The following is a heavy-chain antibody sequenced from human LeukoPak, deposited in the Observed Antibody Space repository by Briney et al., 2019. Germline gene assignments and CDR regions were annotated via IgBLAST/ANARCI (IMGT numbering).Heavy chain of an antibody. V-gene: IGHV3-73*01. Sequence: GGSLRLSCAASGFTFSGSAMHWVRQASGKGLEWVGRIRSKANSYATAYAASVKGRFTISRDDSKNTAYLQMNSLKTEDTAVYYCTGHGGYSYGNDYWGQGTLVTVSS. CDR3: TGHGGYSYGNDY. D-gene: IGHD5-18*01. J-gene: IGHJ4*02. CDR1: GFTFSGSA. CDR2: IRSKANSYAT.